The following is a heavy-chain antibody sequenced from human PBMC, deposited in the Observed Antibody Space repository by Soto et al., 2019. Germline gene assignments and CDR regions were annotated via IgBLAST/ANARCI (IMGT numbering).Heavy chain of an antibody. CDR1: GYTFTSYA. Sequence: QVQLVQSGAEVKKPGASVKVSCKASGYTFTSYAMHWVRQAPGQRLEWMGWINAGNGNTKYSQKFQGRVTITRDTSATTAYRGLSRLSSDDTAVYYCARDVGATGDWGQGTLVTVSS. CDR3: ARDVGATGD. V-gene: IGHV1-3*01. CDR2: INAGNGNT. D-gene: IGHD1-26*01. J-gene: IGHJ4*02.